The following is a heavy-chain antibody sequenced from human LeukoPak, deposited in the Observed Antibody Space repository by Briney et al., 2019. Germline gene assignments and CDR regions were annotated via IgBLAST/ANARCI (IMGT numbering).Heavy chain of an antibody. CDR1: GYTFTSYD. D-gene: IGHD3-10*01. J-gene: IGHJ4*02. V-gene: IGHV1-8*03. CDR3: AILGCRFGELGCLDY. CDR2: MNPNSGNT. Sequence: ASVKVSCKASGYTFTSYDINWVRQATGQGLEWVGWMNPNSGNTGYAQKFQGRVTITRNTSISTAYMELSSLRSEDTAVYYCAILGCRFGELGCLDYWGQGTLVTVSS.